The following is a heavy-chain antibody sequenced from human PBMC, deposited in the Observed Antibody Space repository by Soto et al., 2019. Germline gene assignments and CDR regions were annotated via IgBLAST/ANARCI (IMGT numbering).Heavy chain of an antibody. D-gene: IGHD3-10*01. CDR2: ISSVGTTT. Sequence: QVQLVESGGGLVKPGGSLRLSCGTSGFTITDYYMSWIRQAPGKGLEWVSHISSVGTTTYYADSVKGRFSLSMDNAKTSLYLQMNSLRAADTAVSYCARDQEGSGSHWLGYNYFAMDVWGQGTKVSVSS. J-gene: IGHJ6*02. V-gene: IGHV3-11*01. CDR3: ARDQEGSGSHWLGYNYFAMDV. CDR1: GFTITDYY.